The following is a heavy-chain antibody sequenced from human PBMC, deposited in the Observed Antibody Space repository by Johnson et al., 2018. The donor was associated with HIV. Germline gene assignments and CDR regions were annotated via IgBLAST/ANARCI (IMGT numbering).Heavy chain of an antibody. CDR1: GFTFDDYA. J-gene: IGHJ3*02. CDR2: ISWNSGSI. Sequence: VQLVESGGGLVQPGRSLRLSCAASGFTFDDYAMHWVRQAPGRGLDWVSGISWNSGSIGYADSVKGRFTISRDNAKNSVYLQMNSLRAEDTALYYCARDVGGWGYRHAFDIWGQGTMVTVSS. D-gene: IGHD5-12*01. CDR3: ARDVGGWGYRHAFDI. V-gene: IGHV3-9*01.